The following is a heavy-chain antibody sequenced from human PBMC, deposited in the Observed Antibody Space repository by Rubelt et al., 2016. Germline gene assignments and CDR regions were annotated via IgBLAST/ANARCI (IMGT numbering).Heavy chain of an antibody. CDR3: ARGHLLRVLEWLSWSDAFDI. CDR1: GYTFTNYA. D-gene: IGHD3-3*01. Sequence: QVQLVQSGAEVKKPGASVKVSCKASGYTFTNYAMHWVRQAPGQRLEWMGWINAGHGNTKYSQKFQGRVTITRDTSASTAYMELSSLRSEDTAVYYCARGHLLRVLEWLSWSDAFDIWGQGTMVTVSS. J-gene: IGHJ3*02. V-gene: IGHV1-3*01. CDR2: INAGHGNT.